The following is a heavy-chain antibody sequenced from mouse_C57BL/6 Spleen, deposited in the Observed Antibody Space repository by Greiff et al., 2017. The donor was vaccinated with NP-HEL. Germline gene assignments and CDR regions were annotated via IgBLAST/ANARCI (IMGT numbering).Heavy chain of an antibody. CDR1: GYTFTSYW. CDR3: ARASSGYLDY. J-gene: IGHJ2*01. Sequence: QVQLQQPGAELVKPGASVKLSCKASGYTFTSYWMQWVKQRPGQGLEWIGEIDPSDSYTNYNQKFKGKATLTVDTSSSTAYMQLSSLTSEDSAVYYCARASSGYLDYWGQGTTLTVSS. CDR2: IDPSDSYT. V-gene: IGHV1-50*01. D-gene: IGHD3-2*02.